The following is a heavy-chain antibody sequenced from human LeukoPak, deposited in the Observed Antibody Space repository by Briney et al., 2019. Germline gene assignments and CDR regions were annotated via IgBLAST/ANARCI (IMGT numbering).Heavy chain of an antibody. V-gene: IGHV1-18*01. CDR1: GYTFTSYG. CDR3: ARGYSRQDTREYYYYYMDV. D-gene: IGHD6-13*01. CDR2: ISAYNGNT. Sequence: ASVKVSCKASGYTFTSYGISWVRQAPGQGLEWMGWISAYNGNTNYAQKLQGRVTITTDESTSTAYMELSSLRSEDTAVYYCARGYSRQDTREYYYYYMDVWGKGTTVTVSS. J-gene: IGHJ6*03.